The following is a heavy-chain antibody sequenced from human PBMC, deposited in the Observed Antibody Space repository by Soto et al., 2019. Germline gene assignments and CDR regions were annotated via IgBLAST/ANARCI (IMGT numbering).Heavy chain of an antibody. V-gene: IGHV1-69*02. D-gene: IGHD1-26*01. CDR2: IIPILGIA. Sequence: QVQLVQSGAEVKKPGSSVKVSCKASGGTFSSYTISWVRQAPGQGLEWMGSIIPILGIANYAQKFQGRVTITAAKSTSTAYMELSSLRSEDTAVYYCARLTSGSSDYWGQGTLVTVSS. J-gene: IGHJ4*02. CDR3: ARLTSGSSDY. CDR1: GGTFSSYT.